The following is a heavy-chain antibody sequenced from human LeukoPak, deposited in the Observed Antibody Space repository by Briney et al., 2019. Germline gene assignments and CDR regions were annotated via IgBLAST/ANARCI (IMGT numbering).Heavy chain of an antibody. J-gene: IGHJ4*02. Sequence: GGSLRLSCAASGFTFRSYWMSWVRQAPGKGLEWVANTKQDGSEKYYVDSVEGRFTISRDNARNSLYLQMNSLRVEDTAVYYCAKVGATDSDYGYWGQGTLVTVSS. CDR1: GFTFRSYW. CDR3: AKVGATDSDYGY. CDR2: TKQDGSEK. V-gene: IGHV3-7*01. D-gene: IGHD1-26*01.